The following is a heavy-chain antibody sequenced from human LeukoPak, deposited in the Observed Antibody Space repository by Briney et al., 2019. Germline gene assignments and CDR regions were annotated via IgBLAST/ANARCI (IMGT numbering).Heavy chain of an antibody. J-gene: IGHJ4*02. CDR1: GYTFTGYY. Sequence: ASVKVSCKASGYTFTGYYMHWVRQAPGQGLEWMGWINPNSGGTNYAQKFQGRVTMTRDTSISTAYMELSRPRSDDTAVYYCARDPDSSGYQTYFDYWGQGTLVTVSS. CDR3: ARDPDSSGYQTYFDY. D-gene: IGHD3-22*01. CDR2: INPNSGGT. V-gene: IGHV1-2*02.